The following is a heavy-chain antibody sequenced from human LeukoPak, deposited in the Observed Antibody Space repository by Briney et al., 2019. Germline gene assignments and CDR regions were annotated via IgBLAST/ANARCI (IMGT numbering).Heavy chain of an antibody. CDR3: ARGSSYGGHLGY. Sequence: PSETLSLTCTVSGYSISSGYYWGWIRQPPGKGLEWIGEINHSGSTNYNPSLKSRVTMSVDTSKNQFSLKLSSVTAADTAVYYCARGSSYGGHLGYWGQGTLVTVSS. J-gene: IGHJ4*02. D-gene: IGHD1-26*01. CDR2: INHSGST. V-gene: IGHV4-38-2*02. CDR1: GYSISSGYY.